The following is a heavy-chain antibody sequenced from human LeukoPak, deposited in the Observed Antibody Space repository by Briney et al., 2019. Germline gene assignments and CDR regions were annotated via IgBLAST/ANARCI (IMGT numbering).Heavy chain of an antibody. CDR1: GYSISSGYW. CDR2: IYHSGTT. CDR3: VRSGSYCLNS. V-gene: IGHV4-4*02. D-gene: IGHD5-12*01. Sequence: SETLSLTCGVSGYSISSGYWWTWARQPPGKGLEWIGEIYHSGTTNYNPSLKSRVTISVDTSKNQFSLTLRFVTAADTAVYYCVRSGSYCLNSWGQGTLVTVSS. J-gene: IGHJ4*02.